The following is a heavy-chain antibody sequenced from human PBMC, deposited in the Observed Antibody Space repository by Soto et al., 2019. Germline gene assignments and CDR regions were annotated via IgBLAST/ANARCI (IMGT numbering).Heavy chain of an antibody. CDR2: IIPVFGTP. CDR3: ARGDSPYVWFNEF. Sequence: QEQLVQSGAEVRRPGSSVTVSCKDPGGLFSSYAISWVRQAPGQGLEWMGGIIPVFGTPYYAQKFQGRVTITADESTNTAYMELSSLRSEDTAMYYCARGDSPYVWFNEFWGQGSLVTVSS. J-gene: IGHJ4*02. D-gene: IGHD3-16*01. V-gene: IGHV1-69*01. CDR1: GGLFSSYA.